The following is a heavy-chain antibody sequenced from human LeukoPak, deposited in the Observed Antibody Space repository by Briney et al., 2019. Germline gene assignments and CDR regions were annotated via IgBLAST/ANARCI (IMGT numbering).Heavy chain of an antibody. CDR2: INPNSGGT. D-gene: IGHD3-10*01. Sequence: GASVKVSCKASGYTFTGYYMHWVRQAPGQGLEWMGCINPNSGGTNYAQKFQGRVTMTRDTSISTAYMELSRLRSDDTAVYYCARDKITMARGPHYYYYGMDVCGQGTTVTVSS. CDR1: GYTFTGYY. V-gene: IGHV1-2*02. J-gene: IGHJ6*02. CDR3: ARDKITMARGPHYYYYGMDV.